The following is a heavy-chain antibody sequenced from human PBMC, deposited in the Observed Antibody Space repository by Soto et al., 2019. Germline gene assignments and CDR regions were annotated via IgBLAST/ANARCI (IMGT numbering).Heavy chain of an antibody. D-gene: IGHD2-15*01. V-gene: IGHV3-64*01. Sequence: HPGGSLRLSCAASGFTFSSYAMHWVRQAPGKGLEYVSAISSNGGSTYYANSVKGRFTISRDNSKNTLYLQMGSLRAEDMAVYYCARVGCSGGSCSLSGYYYFMDVWAKGTTVTVSS. CDR3: ARVGCSGGSCSLSGYYYFMDV. CDR1: GFTFSSYA. CDR2: ISSNGGST. J-gene: IGHJ6*03.